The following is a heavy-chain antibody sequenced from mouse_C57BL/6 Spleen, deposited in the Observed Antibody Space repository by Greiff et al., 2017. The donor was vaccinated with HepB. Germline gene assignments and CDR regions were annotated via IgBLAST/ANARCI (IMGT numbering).Heavy chain of an antibody. CDR2: IDPSDSYT. CDR3: ARYYGSSYPYFDY. D-gene: IGHD1-1*01. J-gene: IGHJ2*01. Sequence: VKLQQPGAELVMPGASVKLSCKASGYTFTSYWMHWVKQRPGQGLEWIGEIDPSDSYTNYNQKFKGKSTLTVDKSSSTAYMQLSSLTSEDSAVYYCARYYGSSYPYFDYWGQGTTLTVSS. CDR1: GYTFTSYW. V-gene: IGHV1-69*01.